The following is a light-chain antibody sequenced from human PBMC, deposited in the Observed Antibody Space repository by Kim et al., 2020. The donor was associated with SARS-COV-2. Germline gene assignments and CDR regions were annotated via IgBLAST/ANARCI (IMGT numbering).Light chain of an antibody. J-gene: IGKJ4*01. V-gene: IGKV3-11*01. CDR2: NAS. CDR1: QSVGTF. CDR3: QQYKVWPPLT. Sequence: SPGARATLSCGASQSVGTFLAWYQQKPGQAPRLLIHNASNRATGIPARFSGSGSGTDFTLTISSLEPDDFAVYYCQQYKVWPPLTFGGGTKVDIK.